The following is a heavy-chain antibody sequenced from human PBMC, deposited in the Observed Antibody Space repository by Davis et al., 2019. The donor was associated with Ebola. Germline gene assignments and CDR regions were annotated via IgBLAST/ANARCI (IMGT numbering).Heavy chain of an antibody. CDR3: ATDYGDYAGVY. Sequence: SETLSLTCAVYGGSFSGYYWSWIRQPPGKGLEWIGEINHSGSTNYNPSLKSRVTISVDTSKNQFSLKLSSVTAADTAVYYCATDYGDYAGVYWGQGTLVTVSS. CDR1: GGSFSGYY. V-gene: IGHV4-34*01. J-gene: IGHJ4*02. D-gene: IGHD4-17*01. CDR2: INHSGST.